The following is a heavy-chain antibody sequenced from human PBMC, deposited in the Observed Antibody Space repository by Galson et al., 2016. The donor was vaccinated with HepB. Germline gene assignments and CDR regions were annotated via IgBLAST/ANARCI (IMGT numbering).Heavy chain of an antibody. Sequence: SETLSLTCAVYGDSVSSNKWWTWVRQPPGKGLERIGEIHHRRSSNFNPSLKSRVTISVDKSKNQFSLRLNSVTAADTAVYFCAGGGDWRLDYWGQGSLVTVSS. CDR3: AGGGDWRLDY. CDR2: IHHRRSS. V-gene: IGHV4-4*02. CDR1: GDSVSSNKW. J-gene: IGHJ4*02. D-gene: IGHD2-21*02.